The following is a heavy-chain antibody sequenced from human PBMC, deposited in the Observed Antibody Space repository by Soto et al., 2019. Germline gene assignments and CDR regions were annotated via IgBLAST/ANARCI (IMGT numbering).Heavy chain of an antibody. Sequence: GSLRLSCAASGFTFSSYAMSWVRQAPGKGLEWVSAISGSGGSTYYADSVKGWFTISRDNSKNTLYLQMNSLRAEDTAVYYCAKDPYYYDSSGNYWGQGTLVTVSS. CDR3: AKDPYYYDSSGNY. CDR1: GFTFSSYA. CDR2: ISGSGGST. D-gene: IGHD3-22*01. V-gene: IGHV3-23*01. J-gene: IGHJ4*02.